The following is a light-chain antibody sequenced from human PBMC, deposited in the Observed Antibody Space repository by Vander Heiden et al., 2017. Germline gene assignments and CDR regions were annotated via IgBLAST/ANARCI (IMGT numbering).Light chain of an antibody. CDR2: DAS. CDR1: QSISSW. CDR3: QQYNSYGT. V-gene: IGKV1-5*01. Sequence: DIQMTQSPSTLSASVGDRATITCRASQSISSWLAWYQQKPGKAPKLLIYDASRLESGVPSRFSGSGSGTEFTLTISSLQPDDFATYYCQQYNSYGTFGQGTKVEIK. J-gene: IGKJ1*01.